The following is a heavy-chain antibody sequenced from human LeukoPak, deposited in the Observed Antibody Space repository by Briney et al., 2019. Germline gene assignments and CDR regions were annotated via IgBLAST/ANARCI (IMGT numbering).Heavy chain of an antibody. CDR3: ARLFRYYFDY. CDR2: ISYDGSNK. D-gene: IGHD2-21*01. Sequence: GRSLRLSCAASGFTFSSYAMHWVRQAPGKGLEWVAVISYDGSNKYYADSVKGRFTISRDNSKNTLYLQMNSLRAEDTAVYYCARLFRYYFDYWGQGTLVTVSS. CDR1: GFTFSSYA. V-gene: IGHV3-30*04. J-gene: IGHJ4*02.